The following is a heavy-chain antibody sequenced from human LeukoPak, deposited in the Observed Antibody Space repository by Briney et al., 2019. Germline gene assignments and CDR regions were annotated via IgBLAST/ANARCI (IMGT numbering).Heavy chain of an antibody. CDR2: MNPNSGNR. CDR1: GYTFTSYD. J-gene: IGHJ4*02. D-gene: IGHD2/OR15-2a*01. Sequence: GASVKVSCKASGYTFTSYDINWVRQATGQGLEWMGWMNPNSGNRGYAQKFQGRVTMTRDTTISTAYMELSGLRYGDTAVYYCARVYGDIDYWGQGTLVTVSS. V-gene: IGHV1-8*01. CDR3: ARVYGDIDY.